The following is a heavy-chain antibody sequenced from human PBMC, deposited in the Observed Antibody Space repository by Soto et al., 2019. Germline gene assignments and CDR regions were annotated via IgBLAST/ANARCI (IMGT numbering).Heavy chain of an antibody. CDR1: GGSVSRGPYF. Sequence: ETLVLKPTGSGGSVSRGPYFWSWIRQSPGKGLEWIAYIYYSGSTNYNPSLQRRSTISVDTSKSQVSLTLTYVTAADAAVYYCARSPNYYYYGFDVWGQGTTVT. V-gene: IGHV4-61*01. J-gene: IGHJ6*02. CDR2: IYYSGST. CDR3: ARSPNYYYYGFDV.